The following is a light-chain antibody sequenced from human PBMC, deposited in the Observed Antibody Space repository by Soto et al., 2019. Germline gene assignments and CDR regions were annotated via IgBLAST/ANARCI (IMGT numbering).Light chain of an antibody. V-gene: IGKV3-15*01. CDR1: QSVSSN. J-gene: IGKJ3*01. CDR3: QQYNNWPQFS. Sequence: ERVMTQSPATLSASPGERVTLSCRASQSVSSNLAWYQHKPGQAPRLLIYATSTRAPGVSARFSGSGSGSGTEFTLTISSLQSEDIAVYYCQQYNNWPQFSFGPGTKVEI. CDR2: ATS.